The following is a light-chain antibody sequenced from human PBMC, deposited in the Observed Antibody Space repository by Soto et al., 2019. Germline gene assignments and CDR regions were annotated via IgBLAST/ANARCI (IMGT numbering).Light chain of an antibody. CDR2: GAS. CDR3: QQYGSSPFG. V-gene: IGKV3-20*01. J-gene: IGKJ3*01. Sequence: EIVLTQSPGTLSLSPGERATLSCRASQSVSSSYLAWYQQKPGQAPSLLIYGASSRATGIPDRFSGSGSGTDFTLTISRLEPEDVAVYYCQQYGSSPFGFGPGTKVDIK. CDR1: QSVSSSY.